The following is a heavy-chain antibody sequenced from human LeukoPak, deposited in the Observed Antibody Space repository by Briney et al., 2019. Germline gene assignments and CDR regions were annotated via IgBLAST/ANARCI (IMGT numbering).Heavy chain of an antibody. D-gene: IGHD6-13*01. J-gene: IGHJ3*02. CDR2: IIPILGIA. CDR1: GGTFSSYT. V-gene: IGHV1-69*02. Sequence: SVKVSCKASGGTFSSYTISWVRQAPGQGLEWMGRIIPILGIANYAQQFQGRVTITADKSTSTASMELSSLRSEDTAVYYCARCIAAAGFAFDIWGQGTMVTVSS. CDR3: ARCIAAAGFAFDI.